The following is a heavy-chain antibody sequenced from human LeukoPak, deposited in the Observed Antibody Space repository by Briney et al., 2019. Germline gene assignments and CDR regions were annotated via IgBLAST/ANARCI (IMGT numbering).Heavy chain of an antibody. CDR1: GLTFSNYA. CDR3: AKDRCSGGNCYAGVFDY. CDR2: ISSSGGVT. D-gene: IGHD2-15*01. Sequence: GGSLRLSCAASGLTFSNYAISWVRQAPGKGLEWVSTISSSGGVTYYADSVKGRFTISRDNSKNTLYLQMNSLRAEDTAVYYCAKDRCSGGNCYAGVFDYWGQGTLVAVSS. V-gene: IGHV3-23*01. J-gene: IGHJ4*02.